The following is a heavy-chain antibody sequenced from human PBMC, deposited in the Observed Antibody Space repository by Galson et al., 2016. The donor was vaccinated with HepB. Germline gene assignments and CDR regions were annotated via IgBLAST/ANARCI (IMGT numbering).Heavy chain of an antibody. J-gene: IGHJ4*02. V-gene: IGHV4-61*02. CDR3: AREITGWPKDYFDS. D-gene: IGHD1-20*01. CDR1: GGSIKSGSYY. CDR2: ICTSGRI. Sequence: TLSLTCTVSGGSIKSGSYYWSWIRQPAGRGLEWIGRICTSGRIIYHPALKSRVTMSIDTSKNQFSLKLRSVTAADTAVYYCAREITGWPKDYFDSWGQGTLLTVSS.